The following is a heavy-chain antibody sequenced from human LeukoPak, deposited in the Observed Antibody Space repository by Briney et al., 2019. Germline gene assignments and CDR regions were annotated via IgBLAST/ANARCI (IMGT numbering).Heavy chain of an antibody. Sequence: SVKVSCKASGGTFSSYAISLVRQAPGQGLEWMGGIIPILGIANYAQEFQGRVTITADKSTSTAYMELSSLRSEDAAGYYCARGPPMIAVVGTFDYWGQGTLVTVSS. CDR3: ARGPPMIAVVGTFDY. D-gene: IGHD3-22*01. J-gene: IGHJ4*02. CDR1: GGTFSSYA. CDR2: IIPILGIA. V-gene: IGHV1-69*10.